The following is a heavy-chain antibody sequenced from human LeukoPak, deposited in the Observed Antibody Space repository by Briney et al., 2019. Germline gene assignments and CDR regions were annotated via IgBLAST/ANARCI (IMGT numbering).Heavy chain of an antibody. CDR1: GYTFTSYH. CDR2: INPSGGST. D-gene: IGHD6-13*01. J-gene: IGHJ4*02. CDR3: ARDGAAAGPPFDY. Sequence: ASVKVSCKASGYTFTSYHMHWVRQAPGQGLEWMGIINPSGGSTSYAQKFQDRVTMTRDTSTSTVYMELSSLRSEDTAVYYCARDGAAAGPPFDYWGQGTLVTVSS. V-gene: IGHV1-46*01.